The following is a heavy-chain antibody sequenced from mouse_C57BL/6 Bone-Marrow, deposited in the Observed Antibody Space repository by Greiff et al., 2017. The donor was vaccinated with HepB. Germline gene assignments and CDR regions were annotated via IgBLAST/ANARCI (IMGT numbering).Heavy chain of an antibody. CDR2: INPNNGGT. Sequence: VQLQQSGPELVKPGASVKIPCKASGYTFTDYNMDWVKQSHGKSLEWIGDINPNNGGTIYNQKFKGKATLTVDKSSSTAYMELRSLTSEDTAVYYCARKGSTMITGAWFAYWGQGTLVTVSA. V-gene: IGHV1-18*01. CDR1: GYTFTDYN. CDR3: ARKGSTMITGAWFAY. J-gene: IGHJ3*01. D-gene: IGHD2-4*01.